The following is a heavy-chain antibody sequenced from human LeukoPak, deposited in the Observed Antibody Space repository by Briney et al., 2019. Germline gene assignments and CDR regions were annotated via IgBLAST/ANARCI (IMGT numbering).Heavy chain of an antibody. Sequence: GGSLRLSCTASGFTFGDYAMSWVRQAPGVGLEWVSAIDGGGGSTWHADSVKGRFTISRDNSKNTLYMQMNSLRAEDTAVYYCAKDFYDNSGSRYDYWGQGTLVTVSS. V-gene: IGHV3-23*01. CDR3: AKDFYDNSGSRYDY. CDR2: IDGGGGST. D-gene: IGHD3-22*01. J-gene: IGHJ4*02. CDR1: GFTFGDYA.